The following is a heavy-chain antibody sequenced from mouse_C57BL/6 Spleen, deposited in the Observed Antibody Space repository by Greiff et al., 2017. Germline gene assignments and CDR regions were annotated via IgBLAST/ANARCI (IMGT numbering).Heavy chain of an antibody. V-gene: IGHV1-54*01. D-gene: IGHD2-5*01. J-gene: IGHJ1*03. Sequence: QVQLQQSGAELVRPGTSVKVSCKASGYAFTNYLIEWVKQRPGQGLEWIGVINPGSGGTNYNEKFKGKATLTADKSSSTAYMHHSSLTSEDSAVYFCARSPAYYSNYGYFDVWGTGTTVTVSS. CDR2: INPGSGGT. CDR1: GYAFTNYL. CDR3: ARSPAYYSNYGYFDV.